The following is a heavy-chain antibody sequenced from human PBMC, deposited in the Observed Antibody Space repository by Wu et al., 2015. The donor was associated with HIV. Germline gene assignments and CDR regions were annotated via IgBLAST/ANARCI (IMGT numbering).Heavy chain of an antibody. CDR3: ARDRRIAAAEGDAFDI. J-gene: IGHJ3*02. V-gene: IGHV1-69*13. CDR1: GGTFSSYA. CDR2: IIPIFGTA. D-gene: IGHD6-13*01. Sequence: QVQLVQSGAEVKKPGSSVKVSCKASGGTFSSYAISWVRQAPGQGLEWMGRIIPIFGTANYAQKFQGRVTITADESTSTAYMELSSLRSEDTAVYYCARDRRIAAAEGDAFDIWGQGTMVTVSS.